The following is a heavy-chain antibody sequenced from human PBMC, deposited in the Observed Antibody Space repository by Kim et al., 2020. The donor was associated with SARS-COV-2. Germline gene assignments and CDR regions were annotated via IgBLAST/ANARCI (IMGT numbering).Heavy chain of an antibody. V-gene: IGHV2-5*02. CDR3: AHTSGYYYGSGSYLECTWFDP. CDR1: GFSLSTSGVG. D-gene: IGHD3-10*01. J-gene: IGHJ5*02. CDR2: IYWDDDK. Sequence: SGPTLVKPTQTLTLTCTFSGFSLSTSGVGVGWIRQPPGKALEWLALIYWDDDKRYSPSLKSRLTITKDTSKNQVVLTMTNMDPVDTATYYCAHTSGYYYGSGSYLECTWFDPWGQGTLVTVSS.